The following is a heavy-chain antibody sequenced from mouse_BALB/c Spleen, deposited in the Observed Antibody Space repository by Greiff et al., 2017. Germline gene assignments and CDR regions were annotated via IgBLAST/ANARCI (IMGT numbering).Heavy chain of an antibody. CDR1: GFNIKDTY. J-gene: IGHJ3*01. Sequence: EVQLQQSGAELVKPGASVKLSCTASGFNIKDTYMHWVKQRPEQGLEWIGRIDPANGNTKYDPKFQGKATITADTSSNTAYLQLSSLTSEDTAVYYCARSDYYGSRWFAYWGQGTLVTVSA. D-gene: IGHD1-1*01. CDR3: ARSDYYGSRWFAY. CDR2: IDPANGNT. V-gene: IGHV14-3*02.